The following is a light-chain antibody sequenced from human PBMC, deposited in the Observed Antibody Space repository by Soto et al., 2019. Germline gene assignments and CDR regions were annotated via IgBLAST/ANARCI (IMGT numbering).Light chain of an antibody. J-gene: IGKJ1*01. V-gene: IGKV4-1*01. Sequence: DIVMTQSPDSLAVSLGERATINCKSSQSVLYSSNNKNYLNWYQQKPGQPLKLLIYWASTRESGVPDRFSGSGSGTDFTLTISSLQAEDVAVYYCQQYYGIPTFGQGTKVEIK. CDR1: QSVLYSSNNKNY. CDR2: WAS. CDR3: QQYYGIPT.